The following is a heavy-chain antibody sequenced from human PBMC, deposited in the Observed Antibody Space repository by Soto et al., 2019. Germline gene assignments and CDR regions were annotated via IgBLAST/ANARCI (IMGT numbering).Heavy chain of an antibody. Sequence: GGSLRLPCAASGFSLYTYTMTWVRHAPGKGLEWVSSISSSSTSVSYTDSVKGRFTISRDNAKSSLYLLMNSLGAEDTAVYYCARDPYSGYFDYWGQGTLVTVSS. J-gene: IGHJ4*02. CDR2: ISSSSTSV. V-gene: IGHV3-21*01. CDR1: GFSLYTYT. CDR3: ARDPYSGYFDY. D-gene: IGHD2-21*01.